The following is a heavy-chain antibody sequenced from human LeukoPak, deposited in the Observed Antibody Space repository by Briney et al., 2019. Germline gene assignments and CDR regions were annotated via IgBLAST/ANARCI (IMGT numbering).Heavy chain of an antibody. J-gene: IGHJ6*02. V-gene: IGHV1-69*13. CDR1: GGTFSSYA. D-gene: IGHD4-17*01. CDR3: ARRKYASGSWVTTDYGMDV. CDR2: IIPIFGTA. Sequence: SVKVSCKASGGTFSSYAISWVRQAPGQGLEWTGGIIPIFGTANYAQKFQGRVTITADESTSTAYMELSSLRSEDTAVYYCARRKYASGSWVTTDYGMDVWGQGTTVTVSS.